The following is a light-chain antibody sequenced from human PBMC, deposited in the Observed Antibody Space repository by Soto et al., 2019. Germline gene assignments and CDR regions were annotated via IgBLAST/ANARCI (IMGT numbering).Light chain of an antibody. J-gene: IGLJ3*02. Sequence: QSVLTQPPSASGTPGQTVAISCSGSNSNIGSNTVNWYQLFPGTAPKLLIYDNNQRPSGVPDRFSGSKSDTSASLAISGLLSDDESDCYCAAWDDSLNGWVFGGGTKVTVL. CDR3: AAWDDSLNGWV. V-gene: IGLV1-44*01. CDR1: NSNIGSNT. CDR2: DNN.